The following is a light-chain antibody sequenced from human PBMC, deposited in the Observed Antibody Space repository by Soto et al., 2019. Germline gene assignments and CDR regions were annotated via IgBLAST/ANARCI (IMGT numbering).Light chain of an antibody. CDR3: AAWDDSLNFPYV. Sequence: QSVLTQPPSASGTPGQRVTISCSGSSSNIGSNTVHWYQQLAGAAPKLLIYVSNQRPSGVPDRFSGSQSGTSASLAISGLQSEDEADYYCAAWDDSLNFPYVFGTGTKVTVL. CDR2: VSN. V-gene: IGLV1-44*01. CDR1: SSNIGSNT. J-gene: IGLJ1*01.